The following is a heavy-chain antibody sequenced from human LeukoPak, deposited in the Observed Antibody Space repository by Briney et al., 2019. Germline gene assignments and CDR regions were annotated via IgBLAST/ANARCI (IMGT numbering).Heavy chain of an antibody. D-gene: IGHD4-17*01. CDR3: ATARHGDSAWAF. CDR2: IHSGSSEI. Sequence: KPGESLKISCEGSGYSFANYWIGWARQMPGRGLEWMAFIHSGSSEIRYRPSFQGQVTLSADKSLGTAHLQWDSLEASDTAIYYCATARHGDSAWAFWGQGTLVTVSS. J-gene: IGHJ4*02. V-gene: IGHV5-51*03. CDR1: GYSFANYW.